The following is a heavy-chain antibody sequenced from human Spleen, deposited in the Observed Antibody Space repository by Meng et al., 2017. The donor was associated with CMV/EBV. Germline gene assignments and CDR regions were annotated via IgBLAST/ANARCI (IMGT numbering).Heavy chain of an antibody. J-gene: IGHJ4*02. V-gene: IGHV1-46*01. Sequence: ASVKVSCKASGYTFTSYYMHWVRQAPGQGLEWMGIINPSGGSTSYAQKFQGRVTMTRDTSTSTVYMELSSLTSEDTAVYYCARAGGGDYVWGSYRPWGHYFDYWGQGTLVTVSS. CDR1: GYTFTSYY. D-gene: IGHD3-16*02. CDR3: ARAGGGDYVWGSYRPWGHYFDY. CDR2: INPSGGST.